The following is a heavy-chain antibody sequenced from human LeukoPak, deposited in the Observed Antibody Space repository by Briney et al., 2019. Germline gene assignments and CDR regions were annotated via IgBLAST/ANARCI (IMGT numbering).Heavy chain of an antibody. Sequence: PSETLPLTCTVSGGSISSNTYYWAWVRQPPGKGLEWIASTYYSGTTYYNPSLKSRVTLSLDTSRNQFSLKLTSVTAADTAVYYCTKGRGIWGQGTLVTVSS. CDR3: TKGRGI. D-gene: IGHD3-10*01. CDR2: TYYSGTT. J-gene: IGHJ4*02. CDR1: GGSISSNTYY. V-gene: IGHV4-39*07.